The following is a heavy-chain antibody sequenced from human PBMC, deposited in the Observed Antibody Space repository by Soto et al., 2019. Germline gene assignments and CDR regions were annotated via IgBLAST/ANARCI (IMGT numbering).Heavy chain of an antibody. CDR2: ISGSGGST. J-gene: IGHJ6*02. CDR1: GFTFSSYA. Sequence: PGGSLRLSCAASGFTFSSYAMSWVRQAPGKGLEWVSAISGSGGSTYYADSVKGRFTISRDNSKNTLYLQMNSLRAEDTAVYYCAKGKGCSGGSCYSSYYYYGMDVWGQGTTVTVSS. V-gene: IGHV3-23*01. CDR3: AKGKGCSGGSCYSSYYYYGMDV. D-gene: IGHD2-15*01.